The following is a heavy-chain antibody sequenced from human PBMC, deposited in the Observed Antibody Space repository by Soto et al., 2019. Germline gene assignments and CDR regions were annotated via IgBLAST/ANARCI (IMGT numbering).Heavy chain of an antibody. V-gene: IGHV3-33*01. J-gene: IGHJ6*03. CDR1: GFTFSSYG. D-gene: IGHD3-16*02. CDR3: ARSAPPYDYIWGSYRKEDYYYYYYMDV. CDR2: IWYDGSNK. Sequence: GGSLRLSCAASGFTFSSYGMHWVRQAPGKGLEWVAVIWYDGSNKYYADSVKGRFTISRDNSKNTLYLQMNSLRAEDTAVYYCARSAPPYDYIWGSYRKEDYYYYYYMDVWGKGTTVTVS.